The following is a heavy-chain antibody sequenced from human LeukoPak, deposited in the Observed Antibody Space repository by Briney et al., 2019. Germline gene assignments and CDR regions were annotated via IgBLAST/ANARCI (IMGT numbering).Heavy chain of an antibody. Sequence: GGSLRLSCAASGFTFSSYSMNWVRQAPGKGLEWVSSISSSSSYIYYAVSVKGRFTISRDNANNTLYLQMNSLRVEDTAMYYCTRDWDHYDFDSWGQGVLVTVSS. CDR1: GFTFSSYS. J-gene: IGHJ5*01. V-gene: IGHV3-21*01. CDR3: TRDWDHYDFDS. D-gene: IGHD3-3*01. CDR2: ISSSSSYI.